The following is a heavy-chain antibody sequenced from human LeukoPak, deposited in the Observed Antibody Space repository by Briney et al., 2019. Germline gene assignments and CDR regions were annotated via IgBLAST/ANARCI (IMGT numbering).Heavy chain of an antibody. CDR3: ARESRGGSYYGGNWFDP. Sequence: GGSLRLSCAASGFTFSNYNINWARQAPGKGLEWVSSISSSSSYIYYADSVKGRFIISIDNAKNSLYLQMNSLRAEDTAVYYCARESRGGSYYGGNWFDPWGQGTLVTVSS. D-gene: IGHD4-23*01. CDR1: GFTFSNYN. V-gene: IGHV3-21*01. J-gene: IGHJ5*02. CDR2: ISSSSSYI.